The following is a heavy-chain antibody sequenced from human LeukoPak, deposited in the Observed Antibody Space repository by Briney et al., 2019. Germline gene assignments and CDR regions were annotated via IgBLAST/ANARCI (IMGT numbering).Heavy chain of an antibody. CDR1: GGSISSSGYY. CDR2: ISYTGTT. V-gene: IGHV4-39*01. D-gene: IGHD5-12*01. J-gene: IGHJ4*02. Sequence: PSETLCLTCGVSGGSISSSGYYWAWIRPPPGTGLGWIGSISYTGTTYYNPSLKSRLTISADRSKNQFSLKLTSVTAADTAVYYCARRRIVATIDYWGQGTLVTVSS. CDR3: ARRRIVATIDY.